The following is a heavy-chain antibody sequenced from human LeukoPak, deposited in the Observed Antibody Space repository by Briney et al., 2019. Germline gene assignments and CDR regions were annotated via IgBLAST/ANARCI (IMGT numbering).Heavy chain of an antibody. Sequence: GRSLRLSCAASGFTVSSNYMSWVRQAPGKGLEWVSVIYSGGSTYYADSVKGRFTISRDNSKNTLYLQMNSLRAEDTAVYYCARERSSSCDSWGQGTLVTVSS. CDR2: IYSGGST. CDR1: GFTVSSNY. V-gene: IGHV3-66*02. CDR3: ARERSSSCDS. D-gene: IGHD6-13*01. J-gene: IGHJ4*02.